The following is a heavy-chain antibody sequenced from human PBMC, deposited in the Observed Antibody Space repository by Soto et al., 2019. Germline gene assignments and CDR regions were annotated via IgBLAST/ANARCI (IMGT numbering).Heavy chain of an antibody. Sequence: EVQRLESGGDLIQPGGSLRLSCAASGFTFSPDAMDWVRQAPGKGLEWVSGIGSDFDTYYAVSVKGRFTISRDNSQNTVYLQMNSLRVEDTAVYYCAPGRQLVVDHWGQGTLVTVSS. D-gene: IGHD6-13*01. CDR2: IGSDFDT. CDR3: APGRQLVVDH. CDR1: GFTFSPDA. V-gene: IGHV3-23*05. J-gene: IGHJ4*02.